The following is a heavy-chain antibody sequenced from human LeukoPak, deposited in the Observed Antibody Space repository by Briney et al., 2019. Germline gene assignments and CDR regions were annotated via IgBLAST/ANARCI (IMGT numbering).Heavy chain of an antibody. Sequence: PGGSLRLSCAASGFTFSSYSMNWVRQPPGKGLEWIGEINHSGSTNYNPSLKSRVTISVDTSKNQFSLKLRSVTAADTAVYYCARAPRTPLVYGDLRRGAFDNWGQGTLVTVSS. V-gene: IGHV4-34*01. CDR3: ARAPRTPLVYGDLRRGAFDN. CDR2: INHSGST. CDR1: GFTFSSYS. J-gene: IGHJ4*02. D-gene: IGHD1-14*01.